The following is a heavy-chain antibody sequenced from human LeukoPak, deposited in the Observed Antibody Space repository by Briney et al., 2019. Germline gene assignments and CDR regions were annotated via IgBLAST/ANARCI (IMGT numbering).Heavy chain of an antibody. CDR1: GFTFYTNW. CDR2: INGDGSTT. Sequence: GGSLRLSCAASGFTFYTNWMHWVRQAPGKGLVWVSCINGDGSTTTYADSVKGRFTISRDNAKNTVYLQINNLRAEDTAVYYCARDRYYVPDNWGQGTLVTVSS. CDR3: ARDRYYVPDN. D-gene: IGHD3-10*02. J-gene: IGHJ4*02. V-gene: IGHV3-74*01.